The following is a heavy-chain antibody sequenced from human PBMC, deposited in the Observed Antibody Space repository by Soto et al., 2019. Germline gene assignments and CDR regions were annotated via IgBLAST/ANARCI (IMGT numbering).Heavy chain of an antibody. Sequence: SETLSLTCTVSGGSISSSSYYWGWIRQPPGKGLEWIGSIYYSGSTYYNPSLKSRVTISVDTSKNQFSLKLSSVTAADTAVYYCARLSDIVVVRGVGWFDPWGQGTLVTLSS. CDR1: GGSISSSSYY. J-gene: IGHJ5*02. D-gene: IGHD2-2*01. CDR3: ARLSDIVVVRGVGWFDP. CDR2: IYYSGST. V-gene: IGHV4-39*01.